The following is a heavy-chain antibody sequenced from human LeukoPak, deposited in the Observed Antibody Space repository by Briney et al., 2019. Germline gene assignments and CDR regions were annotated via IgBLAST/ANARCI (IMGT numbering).Heavy chain of an antibody. Sequence: PGGSLRLSCAASGFTFSSYAMNWVRQAPEKGLEWVSGISGSGGSTYYADSVKGRFTISRDNSKNTLYLQMNSLRAEDTAVYYCAKDQAATMIVVVIDYWGQGTLVTVSS. V-gene: IGHV3-23*01. J-gene: IGHJ4*02. CDR2: ISGSGGST. CDR3: AKDQAATMIVVVIDY. CDR1: GFTFSSYA. D-gene: IGHD3-22*01.